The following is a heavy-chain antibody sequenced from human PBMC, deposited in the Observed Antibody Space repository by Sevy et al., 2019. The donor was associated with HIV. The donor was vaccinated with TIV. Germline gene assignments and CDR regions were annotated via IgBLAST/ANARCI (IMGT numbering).Heavy chain of an antibody. J-gene: IGHJ4*02. V-gene: IGHV3-7*01. Sequence: GGSLRLSCAASGFTFSANWMNWVRQAPGKGLEWVANIKADGSDKHYVDYVEGRCTISRDNAKKLLFLQMNSLRVEDTAVYYWAHETFGRFESWGQGTLVTVSS. CDR2: IKADGSDK. CDR3: AHETFGRFES. D-gene: IGHD3-16*01. CDR1: GFTFSANW.